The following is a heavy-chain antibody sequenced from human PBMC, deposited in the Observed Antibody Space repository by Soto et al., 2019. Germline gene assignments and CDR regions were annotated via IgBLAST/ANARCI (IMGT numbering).Heavy chain of an antibody. CDR2: IKQDGSEK. D-gene: IGHD3-3*01. CDR1: GLTVTRHW. CDR3: ASRVPDVAYYGVFDY. J-gene: IGHJ4*02. Sequence: GGSLRLSCAACGLTVTRHWMTWVRQAPGKGLEWVANIKQDGSEKYYVDFVKGRFTISRDNAKNSVFLQMNSLTVEDTAMYYCASRVPDVAYYGVFDYWGQGTLVTVSS. V-gene: IGHV3-7*03.